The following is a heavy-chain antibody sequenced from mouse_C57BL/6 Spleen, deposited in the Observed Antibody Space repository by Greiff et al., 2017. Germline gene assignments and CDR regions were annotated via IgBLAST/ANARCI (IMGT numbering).Heavy chain of an antibody. CDR1: GYAFSSYW. Sequence: VQLQQSGAELVKPGASVKISCKASGYAFSSYWMNWVKQRPGKGLEWIGQIYPGDGDTNYNGKFKGKATLTADKSSSTAYMQLSSLTSEDSAVYFCARRGYDYDEGPYYFDYWGQGTTLTVSS. V-gene: IGHV1-80*01. CDR2: IYPGDGDT. J-gene: IGHJ2*01. CDR3: ARRGYDYDEGPYYFDY. D-gene: IGHD2-4*01.